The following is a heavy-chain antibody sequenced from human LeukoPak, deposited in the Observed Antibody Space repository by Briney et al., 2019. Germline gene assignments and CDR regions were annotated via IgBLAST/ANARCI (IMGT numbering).Heavy chain of an antibody. J-gene: IGHJ4*02. D-gene: IGHD3-22*01. CDR3: ARRHPDYYDSSGYYYSSYYFGY. Sequence: ASVKVSCKASGGTFSSYAISWVRQAPGQGLEWMGGIIPIFGTANYAQKFQGRVTITADESTSTAYMELSSLRSEDTAVYYCARRHPDYYDSSGYYYSSYYFGYWGQGTLVTVSS. CDR2: IIPIFGTA. CDR1: GGTFSSYA. V-gene: IGHV1-69*13.